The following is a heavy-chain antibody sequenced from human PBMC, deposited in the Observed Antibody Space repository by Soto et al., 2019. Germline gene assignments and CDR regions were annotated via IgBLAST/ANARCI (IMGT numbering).Heavy chain of an antibody. D-gene: IGHD5-12*01. V-gene: IGHV2-5*02. Sequence: QITLKESGPPLVKPTQTLTLTCTFSGFSLSTSGVGVGWIRQPPGKALEWLALIYWDDDKRYSPSLKSRLTITKDASKNQVVLTMTNMLPVDTATFYCAHPRRLSGCEYYYYYYAMDVWGQGTTVTVSS. CDR3: AHPRRLSGCEYYYYYYAMDV. CDR2: IYWDDDK. CDR1: GFSLSTSGVG. J-gene: IGHJ6*02.